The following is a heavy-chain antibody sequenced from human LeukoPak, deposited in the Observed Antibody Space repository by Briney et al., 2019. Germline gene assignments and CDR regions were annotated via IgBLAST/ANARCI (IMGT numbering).Heavy chain of an antibody. CDR1: GFTLTTYA. D-gene: IGHD1-26*01. V-gene: IGHV3-30*01. CDR2: ISYDEMNI. J-gene: IGHJ4*02. CDR3: ARDPVGARGGYFDH. Sequence: GGSLRLSCAASGFTLTTYAMHRVRQAPGKGLEWVAVISYDEMNILYADSVKGRFTISRDKSKNTLYLQMNGLRNEDTAVYYCARDPVGARGGYFDHWGQGTLVTVSS.